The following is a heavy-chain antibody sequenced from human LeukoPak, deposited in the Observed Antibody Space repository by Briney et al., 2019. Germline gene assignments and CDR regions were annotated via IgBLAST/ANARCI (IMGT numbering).Heavy chain of an antibody. Sequence: GASVKVSCKASGYTFTSYYMHWVRQAPGQGLEWMGKINPSGGGTSYAQKFQGRVTMTRDTSTSTVYMELSSLRSEDTAVYYCARADRTTKAAASPGAYCGGDCSSGFDYWDQGPLVTVSS. CDR2: INPSGGGT. V-gene: IGHV1-46*03. CDR1: GYTFTSYY. D-gene: IGHD2-21*01. CDR3: ARADRTTKAAASPGAYCGGDCSSGFDY. J-gene: IGHJ4*02.